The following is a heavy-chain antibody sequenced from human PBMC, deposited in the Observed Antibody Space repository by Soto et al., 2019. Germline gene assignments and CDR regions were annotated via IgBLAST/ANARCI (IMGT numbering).Heavy chain of an antibody. J-gene: IGHJ6*02. CDR3: ARPGGLELPQGGYYYYYGMAV. D-gene: IGHD1-7*01. Sequence: GESLKISCKGSVYSFTSYCISWVRQMPGKGLEWMGRIDPSDSYTNYSPSFQGHVTISADKSIRTAYLQWSSLKALDTAMYYCARPGGLELPQGGYYYYYGMAVWGQGTTVTISS. V-gene: IGHV5-10-1*01. CDR1: VYSFTSYC. CDR2: IDPSDSYT.